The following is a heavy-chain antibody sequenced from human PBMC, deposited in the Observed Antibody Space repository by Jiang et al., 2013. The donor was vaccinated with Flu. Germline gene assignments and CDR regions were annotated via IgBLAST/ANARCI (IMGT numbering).Heavy chain of an antibody. D-gene: IGHD6-6*01. Sequence: RQMPGKGLEWMGIIYPGDSDTRYSPSFQGQVTISADKSISTAYLQWSSLKASDTAMYYCARQYSSSSEYFDYWGQGTLVTVSS. CDR3: ARQYSSSSEYFDY. J-gene: IGHJ4*02. CDR2: IYPGDSDT. V-gene: IGHV5-51*01.